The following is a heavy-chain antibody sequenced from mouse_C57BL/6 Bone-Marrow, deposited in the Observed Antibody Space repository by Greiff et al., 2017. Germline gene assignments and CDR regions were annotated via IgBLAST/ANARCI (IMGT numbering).Heavy chain of an antibody. CDR3: ARGDYGSSRYFDV. CDR2: INPSSGYT. J-gene: IGHJ1*03. D-gene: IGHD1-1*01. Sequence: VQLQQSGAELARPGASVKMSCKASGYTFTSYTMHWVKQRPGQGLEWIGYINPSSGYTKYNQKFKDKATLTADKSSSTAYMQLSSLTSEDSAVYYCARGDYGSSRYFDVWGTGTTVTVSS. V-gene: IGHV1-4*01. CDR1: GYTFTSYT.